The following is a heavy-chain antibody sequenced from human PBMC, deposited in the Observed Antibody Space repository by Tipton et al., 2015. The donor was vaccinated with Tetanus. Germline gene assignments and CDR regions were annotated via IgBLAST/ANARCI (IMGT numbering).Heavy chain of an antibody. J-gene: IGHJ5*02. Sequence: GLVKPSETLSLTCAVSGGSFSGNYWSWIRQPPGKGLEWIGEINHRGGTMYNPSLKSRVTISGDTSKNQFSLNLTSVTAADTAIYYCASLPKHWLAPRGAPWGQGTLVTVSS. V-gene: IGHV4-34*01. CDR3: ASLPKHWLAPRGAP. D-gene: IGHD6-19*01. CDR2: INHRGGT. CDR1: GGSFSGNY.